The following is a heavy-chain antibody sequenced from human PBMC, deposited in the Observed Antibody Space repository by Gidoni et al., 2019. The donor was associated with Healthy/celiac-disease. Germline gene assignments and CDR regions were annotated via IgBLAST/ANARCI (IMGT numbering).Heavy chain of an antibody. CDR3: ARDYGDYPSY. J-gene: IGHJ4*02. Sequence: QVQLVESGGGVVQPGRSLRLSCAAAGFIFSSYGIHWVRQAPGKGLEWVAVIWYDGSNKYYADSVKGRFTISRDNSKNTLYLQMNSLRAEDTAVYYCARDYGDYPSYWGQGTLVTVSS. V-gene: IGHV3-33*01. CDR1: GFIFSSYG. D-gene: IGHD4-17*01. CDR2: IWYDGSNK.